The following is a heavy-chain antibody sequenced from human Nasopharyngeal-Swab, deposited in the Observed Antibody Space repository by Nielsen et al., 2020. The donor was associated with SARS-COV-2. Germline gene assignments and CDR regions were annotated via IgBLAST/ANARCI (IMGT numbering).Heavy chain of an antibody. Sequence: WVRQAPGQRLEWMGWINAGNGNTRYSQKFQGRVTITRDTSASTVYMELSSLTSEDTAVYYCARARAVVTPNWYFDLWGRGTLVTVSS. CDR3: ARARAVVTPNWYFDL. V-gene: IGHV1-3*01. CDR2: INAGNGNT. D-gene: IGHD4-23*01. J-gene: IGHJ2*01.